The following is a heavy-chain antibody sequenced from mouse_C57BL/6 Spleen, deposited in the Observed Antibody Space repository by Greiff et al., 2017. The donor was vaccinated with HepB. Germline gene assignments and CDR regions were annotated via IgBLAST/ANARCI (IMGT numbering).Heavy chain of an antibody. D-gene: IGHD1-1*01. CDR2: IDPENGDT. CDR1: GFNIKDDY. J-gene: IGHJ3*01. Sequence: EVQLQQSGAELVRPGASVKLSCTASGFNIKDDYMHWVKQRPEQGLEWIGWIDPENGDTEYASKFQGKATITADTSSNTAYLQLSSLTSEDTAVYYCTTVLYDGSSAFAYWGQGTLVTVSA. V-gene: IGHV14-4*01. CDR3: TTVLYDGSSAFAY.